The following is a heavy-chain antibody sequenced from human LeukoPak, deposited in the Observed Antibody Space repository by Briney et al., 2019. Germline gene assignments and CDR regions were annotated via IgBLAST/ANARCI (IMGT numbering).Heavy chain of an antibody. CDR3: AKDGSGLDY. J-gene: IGHJ4*02. V-gene: IGHV3-30*18. Sequence: GGSLRLSCAASGFTFSSYAMSRVRQAPGKGLEWVAVISYDGSNKYYADSVKGRFTISRDNSKNTLYLQMNSLRAEDTAVYYCAKDGSGLDYWGQGTLVTVSS. D-gene: IGHD2-15*01. CDR2: ISYDGSNK. CDR1: GFTFSSYA.